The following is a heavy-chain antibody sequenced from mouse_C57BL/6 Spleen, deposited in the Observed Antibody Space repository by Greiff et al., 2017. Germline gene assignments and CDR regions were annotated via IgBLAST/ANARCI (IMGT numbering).Heavy chain of an antibody. Sequence: EVHLVESGEGLVKPGGSLKLSCAASGFTFSSYAMSWVRQTPEKRLEWVAYISSGGDYMYYADTVKGRFTISRDNAMNTLYLQMSSLKSEDTALYYCTRERTTVEYAMDYWGQGTSVTVSS. D-gene: IGHD1-1*01. V-gene: IGHV5-9-1*02. CDR2: ISSGGDYM. CDR3: TRERTTVEYAMDY. J-gene: IGHJ4*01. CDR1: GFTFSSYA.